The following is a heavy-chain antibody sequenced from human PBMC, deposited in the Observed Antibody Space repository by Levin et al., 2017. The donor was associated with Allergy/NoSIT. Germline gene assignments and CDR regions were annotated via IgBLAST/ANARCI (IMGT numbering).Heavy chain of an antibody. V-gene: IGHV3-21*01. CDR2: INGRSDYI. CDR3: ATKGGTSGYYYTDV. CDR1: GFTFPTYS. D-gene: IGHD2-15*01. Sequence: GGSLRLSCAASGFTFPTYSMNWVRQAPGKGLEWVSSINGRSDYIYYADSVKGRFTVFRDNAKNSLYLQMNSLRVEDSAIYYCATKGGTSGYYYTDVWGKGTTVTVSS. J-gene: IGHJ6*03.